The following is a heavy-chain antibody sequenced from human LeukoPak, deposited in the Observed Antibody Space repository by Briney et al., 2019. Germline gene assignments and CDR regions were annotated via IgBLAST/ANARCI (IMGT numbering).Heavy chain of an antibody. D-gene: IGHD3-16*01. V-gene: IGHV4-59*01. CDR3: ARVGRGDQTWRSYSLDY. CDR2: ISYTGNT. CDR1: DTSISSYY. J-gene: IGHJ4*02. Sequence: SETLSLTCTVSDTSISSYYWSWIRQPPGKGLEWIGYISYTGNTNYNPSLKSRVTISLDTSKTQFSLQLSSVTAADTAVYYCARVGRGDQTWRSYSLDYWGQGTLVTVSS.